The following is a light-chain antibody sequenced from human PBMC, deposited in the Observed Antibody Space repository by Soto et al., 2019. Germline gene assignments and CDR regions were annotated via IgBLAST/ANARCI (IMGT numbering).Light chain of an antibody. CDR2: GAS. Sequence: EIVLTQSPGTLSLSPGETVTLSCRASQSISSNYVAWFQNKPGQAPRLLIYGASSRAPGIPERFSDSGSGTDFSLTINRLEPEDSAVFYCQQYGYPQLTFGGGTKVEIK. CDR3: QQYGYPQLT. V-gene: IGKV3-20*01. J-gene: IGKJ4*01. CDR1: QSISSNY.